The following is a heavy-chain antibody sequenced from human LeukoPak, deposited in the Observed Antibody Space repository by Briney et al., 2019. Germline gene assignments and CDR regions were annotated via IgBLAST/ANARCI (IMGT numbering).Heavy chain of an antibody. CDR2: TGLESVHT. V-gene: IGHV3-23*01. D-gene: IGHD3-10*01. Sequence: GESLRLSCAASRFTFTRHAMSWVRQAPGKGLEWVSTTGLESVHTLCADSVQGRFTVSRDNSRNTLDLQMDNLTVDDTAIYYCVRGDDIGKHPTRAYYFDIWGQGTLVSVSS. CDR3: VRGDDIGKHPTRAYYFDI. CDR1: RFTFTRHA. J-gene: IGHJ4*02.